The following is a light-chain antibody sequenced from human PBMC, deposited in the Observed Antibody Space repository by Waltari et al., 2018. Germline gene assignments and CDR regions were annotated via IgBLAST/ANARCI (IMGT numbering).Light chain of an antibody. V-gene: IGKV3-15*01. CDR1: QSVSSN. Sequence: EIVMTQSPVTLSVSPGERATLSCRASQSVSSNLAWYQQKPSQAPRLLIYGASTRATGIPARFSGGGSGTEFTLTISSLQAEDVAIYYCQQYSHSPITFGQGTRLEI. CDR3: QQYSHSPIT. CDR2: GAS. J-gene: IGKJ5*01.